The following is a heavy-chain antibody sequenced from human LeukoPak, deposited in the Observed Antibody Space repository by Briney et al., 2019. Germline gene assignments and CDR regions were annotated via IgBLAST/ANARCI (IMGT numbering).Heavy chain of an antibody. J-gene: IGHJ6*02. CDR3: ARHGYCSSTSCYYYYGMDV. V-gene: IGHV3-21*01. CDR2: ISISGSKT. Sequence: GGSLRLSCAASEFDFSSHAMTWVRQAPGKGLEWVSAISISGSKTYYADSVKGRFTISRDNAKNSLYLQMNSLRAEDTAVYYCARHGYCSSTSCYYYYGMDVWGQGTTVTVSS. CDR1: EFDFSSHA. D-gene: IGHD2-2*03.